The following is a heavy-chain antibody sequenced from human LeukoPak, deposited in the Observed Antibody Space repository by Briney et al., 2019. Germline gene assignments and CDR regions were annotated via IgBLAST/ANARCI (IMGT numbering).Heavy chain of an antibody. CDR2: INTDGTTT. Sequence: GGSLRLSCAASGFMFSAYWMHWVRQTPGKGLVWVSRINTDGTTTNYADSVKGRFTIFRDNAKNTVYLQMNSLRDEDTAVYYCVTAGGSGSYGRFDPWGQGTLVSVSS. CDR1: GFMFSAYW. D-gene: IGHD3-10*01. CDR3: VTAGGSGSYGRFDP. V-gene: IGHV3-74*01. J-gene: IGHJ5*02.